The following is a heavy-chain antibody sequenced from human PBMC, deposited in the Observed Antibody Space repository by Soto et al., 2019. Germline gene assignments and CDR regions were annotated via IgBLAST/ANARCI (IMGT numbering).Heavy chain of an antibody. CDR2: MNSNSGDT. CDR1: EYTFTSYD. CDR3: ARGARVVAGTEGGMGFYMDV. J-gene: IGHJ6*03. Sequence: QVQLVPSGAEVKKPGASVKVSCKASEYTFTSYDINWVRQAAGQGLEWIGWMNSNSGDTGSPQKFQVRLTMSRNAAIWTAYMELSSLTSVDTAGYYGARGARVVAGTEGGMGFYMDVWGKGTTVTVSS. D-gene: IGHD6-19*01. V-gene: IGHV1-8*01.